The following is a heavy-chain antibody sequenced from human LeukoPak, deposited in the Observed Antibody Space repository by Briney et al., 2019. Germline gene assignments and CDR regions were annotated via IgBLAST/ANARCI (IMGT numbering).Heavy chain of an antibody. D-gene: IGHD2-21*02. CDR3: ARSYPVTGGDCYSGCIGLIDY. J-gene: IGHJ4*02. CDR2: ISYSGNT. Sequence: SETLSLTCTVSGGSISSYYWSWIRQPPGKRLEWIAYISYSGNTDYNPSLKSRVTDYNPSLKSRVTISVDTSKNQFSLKLSSVTAADTAVYYCARSYPVTGGDCYSGCIGLIDYWGQGTLVTVSS. V-gene: IGHV4-59*08. CDR1: GGSISSYY.